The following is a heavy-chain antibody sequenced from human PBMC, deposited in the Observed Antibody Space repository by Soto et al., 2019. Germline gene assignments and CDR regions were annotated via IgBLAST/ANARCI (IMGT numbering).Heavy chain of an antibody. Sequence: QVTVKESGPVLVKPTETLTLTCTVSGFSLSNAGLGVSWIRQPPGKALEWLAHIFSNDEKSYSASLKSRLTIYKDTSKSPVVLTMTNMDPVDTATYYCASTYSTSWYGFDPWGQGTLVTVSS. CDR2: IFSNDEK. J-gene: IGHJ5*02. CDR3: ASTYSTSWYGFDP. V-gene: IGHV2-26*04. CDR1: GFSLSNAGLG. D-gene: IGHD6-13*01.